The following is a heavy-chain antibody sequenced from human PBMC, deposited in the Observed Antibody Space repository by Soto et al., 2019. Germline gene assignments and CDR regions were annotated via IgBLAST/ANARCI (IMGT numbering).Heavy chain of an antibody. J-gene: IGHJ6*03. Sequence: EVQLVESGGGLVQPGRSLRLSCAASGFTFDDYAMHWVRQAPGKGLEWVSGISWNSGSIGYADSVKGRFTISRDNTKNSLYLQMNSLRAEDTALYYCAKGASWYYYYMDVWGKGTTVTVSS. CDR3: AKGASWYYYYMDV. V-gene: IGHV3-9*01. CDR1: GFTFDDYA. CDR2: ISWNSGSI.